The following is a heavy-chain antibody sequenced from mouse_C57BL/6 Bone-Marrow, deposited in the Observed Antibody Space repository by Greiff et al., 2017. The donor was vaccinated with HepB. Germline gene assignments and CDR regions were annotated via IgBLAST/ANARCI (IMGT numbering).Heavy chain of an antibody. V-gene: IGHV1-63*01. CDR2: IYPGGGYT. J-gene: IGHJ2*01. CDR1: GYTFTNYW. D-gene: IGHD2-3*01. Sequence: VQRVESGAELVRPGTSVKMSCKASGYTFTNYWIGWAKQRPGHGLEWIGDIYPGGGYTNYNEKFKGKATLTADKSSSTAYMQLNSLTSEDSAVYFCARSSGYSDFDYWGQGTTLTVSS. CDR3: ARSSGYSDFDY.